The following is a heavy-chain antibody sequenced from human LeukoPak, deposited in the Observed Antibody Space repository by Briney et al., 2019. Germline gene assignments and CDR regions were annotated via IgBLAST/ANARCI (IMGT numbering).Heavy chain of an antibody. CDR2: INPNSGGT. CDR1: GYTFTGYY. CDR3: ARAAMITFGGVIGSYFDY. D-gene: IGHD3-16*02. Sequence: ASVKVSCKASGYTFTGYYMHWVRQAPGQGLEWMGWINPNSGGTNYAQKFQGRVTMTRDTSISTAYMELSRLRSDDTAVYYCARAAMITFGGVIGSYFDYWGQGTLVTVSS. V-gene: IGHV1-2*02. J-gene: IGHJ4*02.